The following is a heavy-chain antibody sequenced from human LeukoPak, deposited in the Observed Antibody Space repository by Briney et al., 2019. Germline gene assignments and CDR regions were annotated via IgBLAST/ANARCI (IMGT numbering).Heavy chain of an antibody. CDR2: ISHDGSNK. Sequence: GGSLRLSCAASGFTFSSYAMHWVRQAPGKGLEWVADISHDGSNKYYADSVKGRFTISRDNSKNTLYLQMNSLRAEDTAVYYCARDAFLCSGGSCYFYYYYYGMDVWGQGTTVTVSS. J-gene: IGHJ6*02. CDR1: GFTFSSYA. V-gene: IGHV3-30-3*01. CDR3: ARDAFLCSGGSCYFYYYYYGMDV. D-gene: IGHD2-15*01.